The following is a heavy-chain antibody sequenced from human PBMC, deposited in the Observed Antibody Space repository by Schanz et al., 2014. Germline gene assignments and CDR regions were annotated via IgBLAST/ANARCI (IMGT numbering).Heavy chain of an antibody. D-gene: IGHD3-3*01. CDR2: IWYDGSNK. CDR3: ARFLARYQYYGVDV. V-gene: IGHV3-33*01. CDR1: GFTFSSYG. Sequence: QVQLVESGGGVVQPGRSLRLSCAASGFTFSSYGMHWVRQAPGKGLEWVAIIWYDGSNKYYADSVKGRFTISRDNSRNTLFLQMKRLRVEDTAVYYCARFLARYQYYGVDVWGQGTTVIVSS. J-gene: IGHJ6*02.